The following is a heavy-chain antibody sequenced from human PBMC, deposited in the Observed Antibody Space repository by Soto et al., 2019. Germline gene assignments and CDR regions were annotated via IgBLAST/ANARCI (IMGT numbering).Heavy chain of an antibody. D-gene: IGHD3-3*01. Sequence: PGGSLRLSCAASGFTFSSYWMHWVRQAPGKGLVWVSRINSDGSSTSYADSVKGRFTISRDNAKNTLYLQMNSLRAEDTAVYYCARDPTIFGVVPSDYYMDVWGKGTTVTVSS. CDR3: ARDPTIFGVVPSDYYMDV. CDR2: INSDGSST. V-gene: IGHV3-74*01. CDR1: GFTFSSYW. J-gene: IGHJ6*03.